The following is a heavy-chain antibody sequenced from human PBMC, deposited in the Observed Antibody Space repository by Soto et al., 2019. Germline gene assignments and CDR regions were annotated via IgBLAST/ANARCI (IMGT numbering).Heavy chain of an antibody. J-gene: IGHJ6*03. CDR2: ISGCGNTK. CDR1: GLTFSSYA. V-gene: IGHV3-23*01. D-gene: IGHD4-17*01. Sequence: EVQLLESGGGLIQPGGSLRLSCAASGLTFSSYAMTWVRQAPGKGLEWVAGISGCGNTKYHAESVKGRFTISRDNSKNTLFLQMNSRRAEDTALYYCAKNDFGDYYYYMDVWGKGATVTVSS. CDR3: AKNDFGDYYYYMDV.